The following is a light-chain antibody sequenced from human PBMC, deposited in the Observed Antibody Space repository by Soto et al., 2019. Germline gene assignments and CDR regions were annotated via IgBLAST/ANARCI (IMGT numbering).Light chain of an antibody. J-gene: IGLJ1*01. CDR1: KSDLGAYDY. CDR3: SSYTSSSTPYV. V-gene: IGLV2-14*01. Sequence: QSLLTQPAPLSWSSGQTIPLSRPWRKSDLGAYDYVSWYQQRPVKAPKLMIFDVTNRPSGVSDRFSGSKSGNTASLTISGLQTEDEADYYCSSYTSSSTPYVSGTGTKVTVL. CDR2: DVT.